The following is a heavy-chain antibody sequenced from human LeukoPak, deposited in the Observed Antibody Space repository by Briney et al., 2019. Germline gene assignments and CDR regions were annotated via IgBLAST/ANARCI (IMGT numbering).Heavy chain of an antibody. CDR3: ARAGIVGATTFLGPFDY. J-gene: IGHJ4*02. V-gene: IGHV3-11*01. CDR1: GFTFSDYY. Sequence: GGSLRLSCAASGFTFSDYYMSRIRQAPGKGLEWVSYISSSGSTIYYADSVKGRFTISRDNAKNSLYLQMNSLRAEDTAVYYCARAGIVGATTFLGPFDYWGQGTLVTVSS. CDR2: ISSSGSTI. D-gene: IGHD1-26*01.